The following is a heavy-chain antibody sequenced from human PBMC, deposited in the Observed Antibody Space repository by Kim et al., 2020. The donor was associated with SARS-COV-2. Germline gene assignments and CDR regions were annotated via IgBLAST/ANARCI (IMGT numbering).Heavy chain of an antibody. Sequence: GGSLRLSCAASGFMFRSYGMHWVRQAPGKGLEWVAIIWFDGTNKYYADSVKGRFTVSRDDSKNTLYLQMNSLRAEDTAVDYCARDLGGSGWYGDYWGQGTMVTVSS. CDR2: IWFDGTNK. J-gene: IGHJ4*02. V-gene: IGHV3-33*01. CDR3: ARDLGGSGWYGDY. CDR1: GFMFRSYG. D-gene: IGHD6-19*01.